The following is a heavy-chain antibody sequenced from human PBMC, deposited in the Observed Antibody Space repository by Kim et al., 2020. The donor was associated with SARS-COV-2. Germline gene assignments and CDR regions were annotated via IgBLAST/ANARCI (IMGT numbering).Heavy chain of an antibody. CDR3: ADALRQLSMALDY. V-gene: IGHV3-23*01. J-gene: IGHJ4*02. Sequence: HFADSVKGRFTNSRDNSKNMLYLQMNSLRAEDTVLYYCADALRQLSMALDYWGQGTLVTVSS. D-gene: IGHD3-10*01.